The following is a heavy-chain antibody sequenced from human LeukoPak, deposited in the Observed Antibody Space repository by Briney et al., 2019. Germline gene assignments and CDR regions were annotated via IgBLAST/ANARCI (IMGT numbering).Heavy chain of an antibody. V-gene: IGHV3-23*01. CDR2: ISGSGGST. Sequence: GGSLRLSCAASGLTFSSYAMNWVRQAPGKGLEWVSTISGSGGSTYHADSVKGRFTISRDNSKNTLYLQMNSLRAEDTAVYYCAKDQTRYPGNYFAYWGQGTLVTVSS. D-gene: IGHD3-10*01. J-gene: IGHJ4*02. CDR3: AKDQTRYPGNYFAY. CDR1: GLTFSSYA.